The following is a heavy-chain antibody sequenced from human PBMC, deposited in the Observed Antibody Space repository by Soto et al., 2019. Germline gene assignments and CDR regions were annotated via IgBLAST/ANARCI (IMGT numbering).Heavy chain of an antibody. J-gene: IGHJ4*02. D-gene: IGHD3-16*02. CDR3: ARADSSDYIWGSYRSRVYFDY. V-gene: IGHV3-66*01. CDR2: IYSGGST. Sequence: GGSLRLSYAASGFTVSSNYMSWVRQAPGKGLEWVSVIYSGGSTYYVDSVKGRFTISRDNSKNTLFLQMNSLRAEDTAVYYCARADSSDYIWGSYRSRVYFDYWGQGTLVTVSS. CDR1: GFTVSSNY.